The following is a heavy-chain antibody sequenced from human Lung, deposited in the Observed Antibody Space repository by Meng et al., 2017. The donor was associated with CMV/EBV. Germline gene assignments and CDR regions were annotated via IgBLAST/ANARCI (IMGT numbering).Heavy chain of an antibody. CDR1: GYTFTGHY. Sequence: SVXVSCKASGYTFTGHYLHWVRQAPGQGLEWMGWIYPASGGTNYAQHFQGRVTMTSDTSISTAYMELSGLRSDDTALYFCARDHNWGPDYWGQGTLVTVSS. CDR2: IYPASGGT. V-gene: IGHV1-2*02. CDR3: ARDHNWGPDY. J-gene: IGHJ4*02. D-gene: IGHD1-1*01.